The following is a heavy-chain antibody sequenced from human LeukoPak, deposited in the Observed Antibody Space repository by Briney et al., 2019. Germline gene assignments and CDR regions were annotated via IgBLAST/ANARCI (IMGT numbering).Heavy chain of an antibody. CDR1: GFTFSSYS. D-gene: IGHD6-13*01. J-gene: IGHJ4*02. Sequence: GGSLRLSCAASGFTFSSYSMNWVRQAPGKGLEWVSSISTSSIYIYYADSVKGRFTISRDNAKNSLYLQMNSLRAEDTAVYYCAKSSSSWSDYFDYWGQGTLVTVSS. V-gene: IGHV3-21*04. CDR3: AKSSSSWSDYFDY. CDR2: ISTSSIYI.